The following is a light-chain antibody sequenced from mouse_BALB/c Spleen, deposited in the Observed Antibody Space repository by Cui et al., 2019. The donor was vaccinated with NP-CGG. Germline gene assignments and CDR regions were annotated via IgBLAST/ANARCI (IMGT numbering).Light chain of an antibody. CDR3: ALWYSNHWV. CDR2: GTN. Sequence: AVVTQESALTTPPGETVTLTCRSRTGAVTSSNDANWVQEKPDHLFTGIIGGTNNRVPGVPARFSGSLIGDKAALTITGAQTEDEAIYFCALWYSNHWVFGGGTKLTVL. V-gene: IGLV1*01. CDR1: TGAVTSSND. J-gene: IGLJ1*01.